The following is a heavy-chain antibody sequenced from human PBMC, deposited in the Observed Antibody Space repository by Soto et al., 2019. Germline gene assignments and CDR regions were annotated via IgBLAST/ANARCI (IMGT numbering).Heavy chain of an antibody. Sequence: GGSLRLSCAASGLIFSSYVMSWVRQAPGKGLEWVSVISGSGGSTYYADSVKGRFTIFRDNSKNTLYLQVNSLRAEDTAVYYCAKDLVAYGDYVYYGMDVWGQGTTVTVSS. D-gene: IGHD4-17*01. J-gene: IGHJ6*02. CDR1: GLIFSSYV. V-gene: IGHV3-23*01. CDR2: ISGSGGST. CDR3: AKDLVAYGDYVYYGMDV.